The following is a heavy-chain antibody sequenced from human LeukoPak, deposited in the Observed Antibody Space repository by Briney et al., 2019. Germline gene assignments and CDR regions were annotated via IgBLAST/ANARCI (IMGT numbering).Heavy chain of an antibody. J-gene: IGHJ4*02. Sequence: GGSLRLSCAASGFTVSSNFMSWVRQAPGKGLEWVSTISNSGDATYYADSVKGRFTISRDNSKNTLYLQMNSLRAEDTAVYYCAKAPPYKKYFDYWGQGTLVTVSS. CDR2: ISNSGDAT. V-gene: IGHV3-23*01. CDR1: GFTVSSNF. CDR3: AKAPPYKKYFDY. D-gene: IGHD1-1*01.